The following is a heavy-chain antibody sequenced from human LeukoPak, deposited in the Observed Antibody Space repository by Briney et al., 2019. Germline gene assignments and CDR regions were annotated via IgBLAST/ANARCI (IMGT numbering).Heavy chain of an antibody. V-gene: IGHV4-39*01. CDR3: ARQITTGTKRFDP. J-gene: IGHJ5*02. CDR1: GGSIRSSSYY. D-gene: IGHD1-1*01. CDR2: VYYSGST. Sequence: SETLSLTCTVSGGSIRSSSYYWGWIRQPPGKGLEWIGNVYYSGSTYYNPSLKSRVTISVDTSKNQFSLKLSSVTAADTAVYYCARQITTGTKRFDPWGQGTLVTVSS.